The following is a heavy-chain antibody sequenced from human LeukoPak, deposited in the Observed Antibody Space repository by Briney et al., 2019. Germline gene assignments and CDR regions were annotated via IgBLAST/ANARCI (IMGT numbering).Heavy chain of an antibody. D-gene: IGHD2-2*01. CDR3: ARGYLLGYCSSTSCYGFQH. CDR2: IIPILGIA. CDR1: GGTFSSYA. J-gene: IGHJ1*01. Sequence: SVKVSCKASGGTFSSYAISWVRQAPGQGLEWMGRIIPILGIANYAQKFQGRVTITADKSASTAYMELSSLRSEDTAVYYCARGYLLGYCSSTSCYGFQHWGQGTLVTVSS. V-gene: IGHV1-69*04.